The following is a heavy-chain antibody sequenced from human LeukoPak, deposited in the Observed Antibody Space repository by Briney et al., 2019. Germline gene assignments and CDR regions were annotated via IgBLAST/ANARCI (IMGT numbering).Heavy chain of an antibody. CDR2: IGIAGDT. D-gene: IGHD5/OR15-5a*01. CDR3: VRGGIQVSGIDAFDI. Sequence: GGSLRLPCAASGFTFRSYDMHWVRKPPGRGLEWVSAIGIAGDTHYPDSVKGRFTISRENAKNSMYLQMNSLKDGDTAVYYCVRGGIQVSGIDAFDIWGQGTMVTVSS. J-gene: IGHJ3*02. CDR1: GFTFRSYD. V-gene: IGHV3-13*01.